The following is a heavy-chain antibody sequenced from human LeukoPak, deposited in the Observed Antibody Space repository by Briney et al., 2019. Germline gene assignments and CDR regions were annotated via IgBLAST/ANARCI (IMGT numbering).Heavy chain of an antibody. V-gene: IGHV1-69*13. CDR1: GGTFSSYA. D-gene: IGHD5-12*01. Sequence: ASVKVSCKASGGTFSSYAISWVRQAPGQGLEWMGGIIPIFGTANYAQKSQGRVTITADESTSTAYMELSSLRSEDTAVYYCARSSGYDFYYFDYWGQGTLVTVSS. CDR2: IIPIFGTA. CDR3: ARSSGYDFYYFDY. J-gene: IGHJ4*02.